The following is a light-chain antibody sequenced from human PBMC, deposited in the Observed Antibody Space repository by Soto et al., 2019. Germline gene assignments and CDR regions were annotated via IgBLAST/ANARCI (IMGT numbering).Light chain of an antibody. V-gene: IGKV3-20*01. CDR1: QSVYSNY. CDR3: QQYGSSLRT. CDR2: GAS. J-gene: IGKJ2*01. Sequence: EIVLTQSPGTLSLSPGERATLSCRASQSVYSNYLAWYQQKPGQAPKLLIYGASSRATGIPDRFSGSGSGTDFTLTISILEPEDFAVYFWQQYGSSLRTFVQGTNLEIK.